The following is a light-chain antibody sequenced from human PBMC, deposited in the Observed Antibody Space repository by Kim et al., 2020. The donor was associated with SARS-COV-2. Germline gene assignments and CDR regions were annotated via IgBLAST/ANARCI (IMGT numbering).Light chain of an antibody. CDR3: CSYAGSYTFEV. J-gene: IGLJ2*01. CDR1: SSDVGGYNY. V-gene: IGLV2-11*01. CDR2: DVS. Sequence: QSGTISCAGTSSDVGGYNYVSWYQQHPGKAPKLMIYDVSKRPSGVPDRFSGSKSGNTASLTVSGLQAEDEADYYCCSYAGSYTFEVFGGGTKLTVL.